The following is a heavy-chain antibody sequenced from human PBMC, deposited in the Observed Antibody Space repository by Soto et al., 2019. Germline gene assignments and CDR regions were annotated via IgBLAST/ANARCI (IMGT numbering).Heavy chain of an antibody. CDR2: ISYDGSNK. CDR1: GFTFSSYG. Sequence: RLSCAASGFTFSSYGMHWVRQAPGKGLEWVAVISYDGSNKYYADSVKGRFTISRDNSKNTLYLQMNSLRAEDTAVYYCAKTPAARWLHQLAYFDYWGQGTLVTVSS. CDR3: AKTPAARWLHQLAYFDY. V-gene: IGHV3-30*18. J-gene: IGHJ4*02. D-gene: IGHD5-12*01.